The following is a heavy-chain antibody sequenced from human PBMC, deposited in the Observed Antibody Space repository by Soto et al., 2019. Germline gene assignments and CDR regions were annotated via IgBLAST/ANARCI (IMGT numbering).Heavy chain of an antibody. D-gene: IGHD3-16*01. CDR2: VYQSGSA. CDR3: ARLEYDTETYHYDH. Sequence: QLQLQESGSGLVKPSQTLSLTCSVSGGSIRSDAYSWSWIRQPPGKGLEWIGYVYQSGSAYYDPSLESRGTISLDTSRNEFPLKLTSVTGADTAVYFSARLEYDTETYHYDHWGLGTLITVSP. CDR1: GGSIRSDAYS. J-gene: IGHJ5*02. V-gene: IGHV4-30-2*01.